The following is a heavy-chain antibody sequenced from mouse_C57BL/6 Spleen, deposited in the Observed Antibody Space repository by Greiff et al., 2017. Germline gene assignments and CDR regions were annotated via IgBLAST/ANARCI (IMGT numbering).Heavy chain of an antibody. CDR2: IYPGDGDT. J-gene: IGHJ2*01. CDR1: GYAFSSSW. D-gene: IGHD1-1*01. CDR3: ARWGYGSSY. V-gene: IGHV1-82*01. Sequence: VQLQESGPELVKPGASVKISCKASGYAFSSSWMNWVKQRPGKGLEWIGRIYPGDGDTNYNGKFKGKATLTADKSSSTAYMQLSSLTSEDSAVYFCARWGYGSSYWGPGTTLTVSS.